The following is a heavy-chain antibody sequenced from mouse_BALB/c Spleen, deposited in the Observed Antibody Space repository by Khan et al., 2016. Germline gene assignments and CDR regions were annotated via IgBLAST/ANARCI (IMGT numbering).Heavy chain of an antibody. Sequence: QMQLEESGAELAKPGASVKMSCKASGYTFTSYWMHWVKQRPGQGLEWIGYINPSTGYTEYNQKFKDKATLTADKSSSTAYMQLISLTSEDSSVYYCARTYGNYAIDYWGQGTSVTVSS. CDR2: INPSTGYT. CDR1: GYTFTSYW. D-gene: IGHD2-1*01. V-gene: IGHV1-7*01. J-gene: IGHJ4*01. CDR3: ARTYGNYAIDY.